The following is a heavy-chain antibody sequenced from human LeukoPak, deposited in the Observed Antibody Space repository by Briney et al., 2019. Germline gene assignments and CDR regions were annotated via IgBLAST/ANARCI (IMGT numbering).Heavy chain of an antibody. CDR3: ATSLASARAAGYYFDY. V-gene: IGHV3-66*01. CDR2: VYSSGST. Sequence: PGGSLRLSCAASGFTVSSKYMSWVRQAPGKGLEWVSDVYSSGSTYYADSVKGRFTISRDNSKNTLSLQMNSLRAEDTAVYYCATSLASARAAGYYFDYWGQGTLVTVSS. CDR1: GFTVSSKY. D-gene: IGHD6-6*01. J-gene: IGHJ4*02.